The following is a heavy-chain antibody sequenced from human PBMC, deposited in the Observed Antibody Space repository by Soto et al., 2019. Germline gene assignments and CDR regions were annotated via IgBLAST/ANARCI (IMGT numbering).Heavy chain of an antibody. V-gene: IGHV4-39*01. CDR3: ARGRGGSGCFDP. CDR1: GGSISSGSYY. CDR2: IYYSGST. J-gene: IGHJ5*02. D-gene: IGHD6-19*01. Sequence: SETLSLTCTVSGGSISSGSYYWAWIRQSPGKGLEWIGGIYYSGSTYYNPSLKSRVTISLDTSKNQFSLKLSSVTAADTAVYYCARGRGGSGCFDPWGQGTLVTVSS.